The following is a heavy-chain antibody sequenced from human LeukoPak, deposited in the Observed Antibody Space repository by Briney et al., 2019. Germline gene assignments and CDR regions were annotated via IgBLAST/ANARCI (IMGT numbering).Heavy chain of an antibody. D-gene: IGHD5-24*01. J-gene: IGHJ3*02. Sequence: SGGSLRLSCAASGFTFSSYEMAWVRRAPGKGLEWVSYIGSSGGSRYYADSVKGRFTSSRDNAKNSLYLQMNSLRVEDTAVYYCAREDGDAFDIWGQGTMVSVSS. CDR2: IGSSGGSR. CDR3: AREDGDAFDI. CDR1: GFTFSSYE. V-gene: IGHV3-48*03.